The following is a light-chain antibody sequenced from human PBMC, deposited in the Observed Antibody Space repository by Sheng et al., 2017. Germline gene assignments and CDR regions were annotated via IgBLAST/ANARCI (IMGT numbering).Light chain of an antibody. V-gene: IGKV1-39*01. J-gene: IGKJ1*01. CDR1: QSISSS. Sequence: DIQMTQSPSSLSASVGDRVTITCRASQSISSSLNWYLQKPQKAPKLLIYAASTLQSGVPSRFSGGGSGTDFTLTISSLQPEDFATYYCQQSYSTPRTFGQGTKVEIK. CDR3: QQSYSTPRT. CDR2: AAS.